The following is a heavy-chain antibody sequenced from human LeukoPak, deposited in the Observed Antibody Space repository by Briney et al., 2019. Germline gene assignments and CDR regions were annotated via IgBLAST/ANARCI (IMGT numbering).Heavy chain of an antibody. V-gene: IGHV4-59*01. Sequence: SETLSLTCTASGDSISGFYWSWIRQPPGKGLKWIAYIYYSGSTNYNPSLKSRVTILIETSKNQFSLNLRSVTAADTAVYYCARGGARGSSAFDIWGQGTMVTVSS. D-gene: IGHD3-10*01. J-gene: IGHJ3*02. CDR2: IYYSGST. CDR3: ARGGARGSSAFDI. CDR1: GDSISGFY.